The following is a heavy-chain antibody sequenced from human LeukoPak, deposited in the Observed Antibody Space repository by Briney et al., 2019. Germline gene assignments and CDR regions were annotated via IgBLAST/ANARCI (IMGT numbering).Heavy chain of an antibody. Sequence: SGPLSLPFAGPGGSISSDYWRWIRPPPGKGGGWIGYIYYSGSTNYNPSLKSRVTISVDTSKNQFSVKLRSETAAGTAQCRCVRYGGGRYLIACRGQGAIVTDSP. V-gene: IGHV4-59*01. CDR1: GGSISSDY. D-gene: IGHD3-16*01. CDR2: IYYSGST. J-gene: IGHJ1*01. CDR3: VRYGGGRYLIAC.